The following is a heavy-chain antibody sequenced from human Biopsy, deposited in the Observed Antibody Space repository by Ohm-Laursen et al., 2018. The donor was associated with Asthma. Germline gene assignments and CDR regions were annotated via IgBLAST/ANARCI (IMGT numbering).Heavy chain of an antibody. J-gene: IGHJ6*02. V-gene: IGHV3-53*01. D-gene: IGHD5-24*01. CDR3: ARISRLGYNSLDYGMDV. Sequence: SLRLSCAASGFSVSTKYMSWVRQAPGKGLEWVSLIYSGDNTYYADSVKGRFTISRDHSKLYLQMNNLRAEDTAVYHCARISRLGYNSLDYGMDVWGQGTPVTVSS. CDR2: IYSGDNT. CDR1: GFSVSTKY.